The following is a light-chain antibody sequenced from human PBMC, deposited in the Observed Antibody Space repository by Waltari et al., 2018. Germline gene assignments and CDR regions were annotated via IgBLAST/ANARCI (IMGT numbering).Light chain of an antibody. Sequence: QSALTQPASVSGSPGQSITISCTGTSSDVGFYNYVSWYQQHPGKAPKLMISDVSERPSGSSKRFSGSKSGNTASLTISGLQAEDEADYYCNSYAGSSSWVFGGGTKLTVL. CDR3: NSYAGSSSWV. CDR2: DVS. CDR1: SSDVGFYNY. J-gene: IGLJ3*02. V-gene: IGLV2-14*01.